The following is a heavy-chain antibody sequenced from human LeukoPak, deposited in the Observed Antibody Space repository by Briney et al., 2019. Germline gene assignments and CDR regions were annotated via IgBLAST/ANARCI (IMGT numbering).Heavy chain of an antibody. CDR2: IYYSGST. V-gene: IGHV4-39*02. CDR3: ARAVSAPTSTDYYDH. Sequence: SETLSLTCSVSGGSTNSRPYYWGWIRQPPGKGLEWIGNIYYSGSTYYNPSLKSRVSISIDTSKSHFSLKMTSVTAADTTLYFCARAVSAPTSTDYYDHWGQGTLVTVSS. D-gene: IGHD1-1*01. J-gene: IGHJ4*02. CDR1: GGSTNSRPYY.